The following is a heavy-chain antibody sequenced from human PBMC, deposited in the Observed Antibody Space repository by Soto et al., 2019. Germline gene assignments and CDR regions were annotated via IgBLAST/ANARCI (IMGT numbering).Heavy chain of an antibody. Sequence: GGSLRLSCAASGFTFSSYAMSWVRQAPGKGLEWVSAISGSGGSTYYADSVKGRFTISRDNSKNTLYLQMNSLRAEDTAVYYCAKSAVSEYCSGGSCYGTFDPWGQGTLVTVSS. D-gene: IGHD2-15*01. V-gene: IGHV3-23*01. CDR3: AKSAVSEYCSGGSCYGTFDP. CDR1: GFTFSSYA. CDR2: ISGSGGST. J-gene: IGHJ5*02.